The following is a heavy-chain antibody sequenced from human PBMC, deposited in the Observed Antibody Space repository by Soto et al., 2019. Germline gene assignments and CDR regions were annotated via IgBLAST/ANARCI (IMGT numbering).Heavy chain of an antibody. J-gene: IGHJ6*02. V-gene: IGHV1-3*01. CDR1: GYTFTSYA. CDR2: INDGNGNT. Sequence: QVQLVQSGAEVKKPGASVKVSCKASGYTFTSYAMHWVRQAPGQRLEWMGWINDGNGNTKYSQKFQGRVTITRDTSASTAYMELSSLRSEDTAVYYCARDGRTVVVPAAIHYGMDVWGQGTTVTVSS. D-gene: IGHD2-2*01. CDR3: ARDGRTVVVPAAIHYGMDV.